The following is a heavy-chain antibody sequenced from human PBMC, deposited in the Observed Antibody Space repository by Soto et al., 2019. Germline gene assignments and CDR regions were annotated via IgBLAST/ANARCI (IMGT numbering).Heavy chain of an antibody. Sequence: QVQLVESGGRVVQPGGSLRLSCAASGFTFSTYGMHWVRQAPGKGLEWVALISSDGSKTSYMDSVKGRFTISRDNSKSTLFLQMNSLRTEDTAMYYCAKDFVVVTRPPFDPWGQGTLVTVSS. V-gene: IGHV3-30*18. J-gene: IGHJ5*02. CDR2: ISSDGSKT. CDR1: GFTFSTYG. CDR3: AKDFVVVTRPPFDP. D-gene: IGHD2-2*01.